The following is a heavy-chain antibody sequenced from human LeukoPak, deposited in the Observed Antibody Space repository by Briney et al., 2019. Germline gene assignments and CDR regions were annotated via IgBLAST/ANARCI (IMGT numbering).Heavy chain of an antibody. D-gene: IGHD3-9*01. CDR3: ARDGIQYYDILTGYHPRTH. J-gene: IGHJ4*02. V-gene: IGHV3-21*01. CDR2: ISSSSSYI. Sequence: PGGSLRLSCAASGFTFSSYSMNWVRQAPGKGLEWVSSISSSSSYIYYADSVKGRFTISRDNAKNSLYLQMNSLRAEDTAVYYCARDGIQYYDILTGYHPRTHWGQGTLVTVSS. CDR1: GFTFSSYS.